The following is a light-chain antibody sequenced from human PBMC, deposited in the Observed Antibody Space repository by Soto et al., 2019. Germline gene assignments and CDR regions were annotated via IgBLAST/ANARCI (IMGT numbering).Light chain of an antibody. CDR2: AAS. Sequence: DIQITQSPSSVSASVGDRVTITCRASQRISNWLAWYQEKPGKAPELLIYAASNWESGVPSRFSGSGSGTDLTITINSLEPEDCETDDCQQTNTFPRTFGQGTKVDI. CDR3: QQTNTFPRT. CDR1: QRISNW. J-gene: IGKJ1*01. V-gene: IGKV1D-12*01.